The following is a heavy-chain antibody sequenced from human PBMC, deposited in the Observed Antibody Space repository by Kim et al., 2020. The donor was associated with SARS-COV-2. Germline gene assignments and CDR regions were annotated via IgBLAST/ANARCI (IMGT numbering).Heavy chain of an antibody. V-gene: IGHV4-31*03. D-gene: IGHD3-10*01. CDR2: IYYSGST. Sequence: SETLSLTCTVSGGSISSGGYYWSWIRQHPGKGLEWIGYIYYSGSTYYNPSLLSRVTISVDTSKNQFSLKLSSVTAADTAVYYCARATYGSGSYPPVFDYWGQGTLVTVSS. J-gene: IGHJ4*02. CDR1: GGSISSGGYY. CDR3: ARATYGSGSYPPVFDY.